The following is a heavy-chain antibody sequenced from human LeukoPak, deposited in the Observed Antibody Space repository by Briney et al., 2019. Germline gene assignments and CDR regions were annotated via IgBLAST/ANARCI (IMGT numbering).Heavy chain of an antibody. CDR1: GGSVSSGNYY. D-gene: IGHD3-10*01. Sequence: SETLSLTCTVSGGSVSSGNYYWSWIRQPPGEGLEWIAYARDGGTTNHNPSLKSRVTISVDTSKNQFSLKLSSVTAADTAVYYCARERFGELAPIDYWGQGTLVTVSS. J-gene: IGHJ4*02. CDR2: ARDGGTT. V-gene: IGHV4-61*01. CDR3: ARERFGELAPIDY.